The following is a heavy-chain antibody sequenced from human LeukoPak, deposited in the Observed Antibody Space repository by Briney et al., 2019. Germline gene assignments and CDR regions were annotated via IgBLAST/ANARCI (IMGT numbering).Heavy chain of an antibody. CDR2: ISIDGTNK. D-gene: IGHD3-3*01. J-gene: IGHJ5*02. CDR1: GFTFFTYA. Sequence: GGSLRLSCAASGFTFFTYAMHWVRQAPGKGLEWVAVISIDGTNKYYADSVKGRFTISRDNSKNTLYLQMNSLRAEDTAVYYCARDYGVTYYDFWSGYFAERSGWFDPWGQGTLVTVSS. CDR3: ARDYGVTYYDFWSGYFAERSGWFDP. V-gene: IGHV3-30*04.